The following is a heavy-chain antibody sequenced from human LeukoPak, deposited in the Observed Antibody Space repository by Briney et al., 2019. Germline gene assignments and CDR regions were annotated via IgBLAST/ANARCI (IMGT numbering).Heavy chain of an antibody. V-gene: IGHV3-23*01. CDR2: INTPGGST. CDR1: GFTFSSYA. J-gene: IGHJ4*02. CDR3: ARDKSSGYYYFDY. Sequence: GGSLRLSCAASGFTFSSYAMSWVRQAPGKGLEWVSAINTPGGSTYYADSVKGRFTISRDNSKNMLYLQMNSLRAEDTALYYCARDKSSGYYYFDYWGQGTLVTVSS. D-gene: IGHD3-22*01.